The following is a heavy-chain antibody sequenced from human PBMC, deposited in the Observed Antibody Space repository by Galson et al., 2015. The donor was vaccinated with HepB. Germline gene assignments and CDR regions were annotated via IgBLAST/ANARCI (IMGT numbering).Heavy chain of an antibody. V-gene: IGHV3-23*01. CDR1: GFTLRSYA. CDR2: ISGSGGST. J-gene: IGHJ2*01. Sequence: SLRLSCAASGFTLRSYAMSWVRQAPGKGLEWVSGISGSGGSTYYADSVKGRFTISRDDSKNTLFLQMNSLRAEDTAVYYCAKAVSSSSVWYFDLWGQGTLVTVSS. D-gene: IGHD6-6*01. CDR3: AKAVSSSSVWYFDL.